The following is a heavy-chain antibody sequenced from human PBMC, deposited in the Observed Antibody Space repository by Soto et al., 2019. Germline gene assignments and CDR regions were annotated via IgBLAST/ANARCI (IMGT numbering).Heavy chain of an antibody. J-gene: IGHJ6*02. CDR3: AIFFCLRFLEWLFLSDGMDV. D-gene: IGHD3-3*01. V-gene: IGHV5-51*01. CDR1: GYSFASYW. CDR2: IYPGDSNT. Sequence: PGESLKISCTGSGYSFASYWIGWVRQMPGKGLERMGIIYPGDSNTRYSPSFQGQVTISAAQPISTAYLQWVSLNASDTAMYYCAIFFCLRFLEWLFLSDGMDVWGQGTTVTVSS.